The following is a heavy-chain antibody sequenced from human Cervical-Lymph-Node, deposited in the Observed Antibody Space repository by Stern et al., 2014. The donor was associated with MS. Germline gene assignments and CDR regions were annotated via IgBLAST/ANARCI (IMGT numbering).Heavy chain of an antibody. J-gene: IGHJ6*02. CDR1: GYSFTAYY. Sequence: QVQLVESGAEVKKPGASVKVSCKASGYSFTAYYMHWVRQAPGHGFDWMGWIAPNSGGTKSAQNFQGMVTMTRDTSISTFDMELSGLTSDDTAVFYCARERHSMDVWGQGTTVTVSS. CDR3: ARERHSMDV. CDR2: IAPNSGGT. V-gene: IGHV1-2*02.